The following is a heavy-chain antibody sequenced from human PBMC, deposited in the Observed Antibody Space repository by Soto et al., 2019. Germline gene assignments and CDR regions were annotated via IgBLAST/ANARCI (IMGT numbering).Heavy chain of an antibody. V-gene: IGHV5-51*01. D-gene: IGHD3-10*01. CDR3: ARPIKVTQAPRRGLWFGDPTESPHAFDI. CDR1: GYSFTRYW. J-gene: IGHJ3*02. CDR2: IYPGGSDT. Sequence: EVQLVQSGAEVKKPGESLKISCKGSGYSFTRYWIGWVRQMPGKGLEWMGIIYPGGSDTRYSPSFQGQVTISADKSISTAYLQWTSLKSSDTALYYCARPIKVTQAPRRGLWFGDPTESPHAFDIWGQGTMVTVSS.